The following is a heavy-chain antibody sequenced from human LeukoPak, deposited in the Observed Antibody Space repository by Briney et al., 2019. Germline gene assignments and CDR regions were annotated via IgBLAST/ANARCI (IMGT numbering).Heavy chain of an antibody. Sequence: GGSLRLSCAASGFTVSTKYMSWVRQSPVKGLEWVSITYSGGVTHYADSVRGRFTISRDNSKSTMDLQMDSLRADDTAIYYCAREKSRGGDFYGMDVWGQGTTVTVSS. J-gene: IGHJ6*02. CDR1: GFTVSTKY. CDR2: TYSGGVT. CDR3: AREKSRGGDFYGMDV. V-gene: IGHV3-53*01. D-gene: IGHD2-15*01.